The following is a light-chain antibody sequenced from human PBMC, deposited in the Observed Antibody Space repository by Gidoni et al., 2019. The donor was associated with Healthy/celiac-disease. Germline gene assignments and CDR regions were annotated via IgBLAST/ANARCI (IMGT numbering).Light chain of an antibody. CDR1: QAISNY. V-gene: IGKV1-33*01. Sequence: DIQMHQSPSSMSASVGYRITLTCQASQAISNYLNWYQQKPGKAPKLLIYDASKLETGVPSRFSGSGSGTEFTFTISSLQPEDIATYYCQQYDNLPRTFGQGTKLEIK. CDR3: QQYDNLPRT. J-gene: IGKJ2*01. CDR2: DAS.